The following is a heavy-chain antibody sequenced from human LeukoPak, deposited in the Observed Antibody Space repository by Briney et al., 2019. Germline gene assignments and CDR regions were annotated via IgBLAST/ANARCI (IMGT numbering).Heavy chain of an antibody. Sequence: GGSLRLSCAASGFTVSSNYMSWVRQAPGKGLEWVSVIYSGGSTYYADSVKGRFTISRDNSKNTLYLQMNSLRAEDTAVYYCARGTFITAVGTPGDYWGQGTLVTVSS. V-gene: IGHV3-66*01. CDR2: IYSGGST. CDR1: GFTVSSNY. J-gene: IGHJ4*02. D-gene: IGHD6-13*01. CDR3: ARGTFITAVGTPGDY.